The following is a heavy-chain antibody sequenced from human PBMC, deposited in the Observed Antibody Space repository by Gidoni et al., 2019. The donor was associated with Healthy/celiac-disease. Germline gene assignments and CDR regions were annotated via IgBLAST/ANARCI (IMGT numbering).Heavy chain of an antibody. D-gene: IGHD3-16*01. CDR2: IYSSGST. CDR1: GGSISSSSSY. CDR3: ASRLTKTAHILY. J-gene: IGHJ4*02. V-gene: IGHV4-39*01. Sequence: QLQLQESGPGLVKPSETLSLTCTVPGGSISSSSSYWGWIRQPPGKGLEWIGSIYSSGSTYSNPSLNSRVTISVDTSKNQFSLKLSSVTAADTAVYYCASRLTKTAHILYWGQGTLVTVSS.